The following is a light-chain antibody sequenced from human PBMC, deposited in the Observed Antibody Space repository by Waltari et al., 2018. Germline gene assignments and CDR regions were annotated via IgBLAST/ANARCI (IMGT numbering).Light chain of an antibody. CDR2: DVF. J-gene: IGKJ1*01. Sequence: EIVLTQSPATLSLSPGDTGTLSCRASQDISTDLAWYQHRPGQAPRLLMYDVFKRATGIPPRFSGSGSGTDFTLTISGLEPEDLAVYFCQQRSLWPRTFGPGTKVEI. CDR1: QDISTD. V-gene: IGKV3-11*01. CDR3: QQRSLWPRT.